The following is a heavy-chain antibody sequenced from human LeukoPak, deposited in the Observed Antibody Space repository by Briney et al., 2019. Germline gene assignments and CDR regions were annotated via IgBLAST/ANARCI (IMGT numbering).Heavy chain of an antibody. V-gene: IGHV3-7*01. J-gene: IGHJ3*02. CDR2: IKQDGSEK. D-gene: IGHD2-8*01. CDR1: EFTLSSYW. CDR3: ARVNPLMAPGAFDI. Sequence: GGSLRLSCAASEFTLSSYWMAWVRQAPGKGLAWVANIKQDGSEKYYVDSVKGRFTISRDNARNSLYLQMNSLRAEDTAIFYCARVNPLMAPGAFDIWGQGTMVAVSS.